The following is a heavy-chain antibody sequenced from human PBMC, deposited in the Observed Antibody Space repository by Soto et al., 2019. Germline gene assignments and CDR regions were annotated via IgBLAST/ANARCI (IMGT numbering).Heavy chain of an antibody. Sequence: GASVKVSCKASGYTFTSYGISWVRQAPGQGLEWMGWISAYNGNTNYAQKLQGRVTMTTDTSTSTAYMELRSLRSDDTAVYYCATHLMVRGPRPFDIWGQGTMVTVSS. J-gene: IGHJ3*02. D-gene: IGHD3-10*01. CDR1: GYTFTSYG. CDR3: ATHLMVRGPRPFDI. CDR2: ISAYNGNT. V-gene: IGHV1-18*01.